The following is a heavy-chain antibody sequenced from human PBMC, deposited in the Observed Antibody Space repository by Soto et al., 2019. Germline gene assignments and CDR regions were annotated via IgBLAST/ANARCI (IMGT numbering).Heavy chain of an antibody. Sequence: SETLSLTCAVYGGSFSGYYWSWIRQPPGKGLEWIGEINHSGSTNYNPSLKSRVTISVDTSKNQFSLKLSSVTAADMAVYYCARWLQLRYFDYWGQGTLVTVSS. CDR1: GGSFSGYY. CDR2: INHSGST. V-gene: IGHV4-34*01. D-gene: IGHD5-12*01. CDR3: ARWLQLRYFDY. J-gene: IGHJ4*02.